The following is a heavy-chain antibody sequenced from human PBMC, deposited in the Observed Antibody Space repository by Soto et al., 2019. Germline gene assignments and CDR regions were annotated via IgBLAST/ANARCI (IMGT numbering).Heavy chain of an antibody. CDR3: ARDSCSGAEMTLCYAFDI. J-gene: IGHJ3*02. CDR2: IIPIFGTA. Sequence: QVQLVQSGAEVKKPGSSVKVSCKASGGTFSSYAISWVRQAPGQGLEWMGGIIPIFGTANYAQKFQGRVTITADESTSTAYMELSSLRSEDTAVYYCARDSCSGAEMTLCYAFDIWGQGTMVTVSS. CDR1: GGTFSSYA. D-gene: IGHD2-15*01. V-gene: IGHV1-69*01.